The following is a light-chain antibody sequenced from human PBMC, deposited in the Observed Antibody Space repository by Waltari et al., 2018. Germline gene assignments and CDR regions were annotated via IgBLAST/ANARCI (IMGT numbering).Light chain of an antibody. CDR3: QQYNDWPPLT. V-gene: IGKV3-15*01. Sequence: EIVMTQSPGTLSVSPGERATLSCRASQSVDSRVAWYQQRPGQAPGLLIYGASTRATGVPARFSGSGSGTEFTLTISGLRPEDVAIYYCQQYNDWPPLTFGGGSKVEIK. CDR1: QSVDSR. CDR2: GAS. J-gene: IGKJ4*01.